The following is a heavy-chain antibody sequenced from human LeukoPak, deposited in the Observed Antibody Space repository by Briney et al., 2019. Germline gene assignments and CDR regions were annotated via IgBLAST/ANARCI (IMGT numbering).Heavy chain of an antibody. D-gene: IGHD4-23*01. J-gene: IGHJ6*03. V-gene: IGHV4-39*01. CDR3: ARLHYGGNYGYYYYYMDV. CDR2: IYYTGST. Sequence: SETLSLTCTVSGGSISSSSYYWGWIRQPPGKGLEWIGNIYYTGSTYYNPSLKSRVTISVDTSKNQLSLKLSSVTAADTAVYFCARLHYGGNYGYYYYYMDVWGKGTTVTISS. CDR1: GGSISSSSYY.